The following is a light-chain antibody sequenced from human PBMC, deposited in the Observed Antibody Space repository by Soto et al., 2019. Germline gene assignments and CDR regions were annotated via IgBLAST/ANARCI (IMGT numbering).Light chain of an antibody. CDR1: SSDVGGYKY. CDR2: EVN. CDR3: SSYVGGNNVV. V-gene: IGLV2-8*01. J-gene: IGLJ3*02. Sequence: QSVLTQPPSASGSPGQSVTISCTGTSSDVGGYKYVSWYQQHPDKAPKLMIYEVNKRPSGVPARFSGSKSGNTASLTVSGLQAEDEADYYCSSYVGGNNVVFGGGTKLTVL.